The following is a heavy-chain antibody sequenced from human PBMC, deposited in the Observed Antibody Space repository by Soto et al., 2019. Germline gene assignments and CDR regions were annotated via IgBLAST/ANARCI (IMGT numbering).Heavy chain of an antibody. CDR1: GFTFSSYS. V-gene: IGHV3-48*02. CDR3: ASLVVEYQLPGGRYGMDV. Sequence: GGSLRLSCAASGFTFSSYSMNWVRQAPGKGLEWVSYISSSSSTIYYADSVKGRFTISRDNAKNSLYLQMNSLRDEDTAGYYWASLVVEYQLPGGRYGMDVWGQGTTVTVSS. CDR2: ISSSSSTI. D-gene: IGHD2-2*01. J-gene: IGHJ6*02.